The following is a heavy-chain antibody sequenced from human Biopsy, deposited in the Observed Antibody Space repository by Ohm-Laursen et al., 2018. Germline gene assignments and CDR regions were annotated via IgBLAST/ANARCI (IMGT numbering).Heavy chain of an antibody. V-gene: IGHV1-2*07. Sequence: SVKVSCKASGYTFIDYYIHWVRQAPGQGLEWMGWVNPNNGDKKFAPDFQGRLTMTRDKSISTACMELIRLRSDDMAVYYCARGPLGPLLEWLLFQTSIDVWGQGTTVTVSS. CDR2: VNPNNGDK. J-gene: IGHJ6*02. CDR1: GYTFIDYY. CDR3: ARGPLGPLLEWLLFQTSIDV. D-gene: IGHD3-3*01.